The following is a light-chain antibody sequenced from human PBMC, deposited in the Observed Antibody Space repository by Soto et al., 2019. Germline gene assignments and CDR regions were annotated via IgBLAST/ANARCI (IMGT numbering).Light chain of an antibody. J-gene: IGKJ5*01. Sequence: EILITQSPATLSVSPGERATLSCRASQSVSSNLAWYQQKPGQATRLIIYGASTRANGIPARFSGSGSGTEFTLTISSLQSEDFAVYYCQQYNNWHPFTFGQGTRLEIK. CDR1: QSVSSN. CDR2: GAS. V-gene: IGKV3-15*01. CDR3: QQYNNWHPFT.